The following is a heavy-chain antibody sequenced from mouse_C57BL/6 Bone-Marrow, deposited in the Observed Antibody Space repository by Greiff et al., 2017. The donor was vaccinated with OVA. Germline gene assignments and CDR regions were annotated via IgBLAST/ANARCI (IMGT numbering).Heavy chain of an antibody. Sequence: QVQLQQSGAELAKPGASVKLSCKASGYTFTSYWMHWVKQRPGQGLEWIGYINPSSGYTKYNQKFKDKATLTVDKSSSTAYMQLSSLTYEDSAVYYCARAFYSGYDRGFAYWGQGTLVTVSA. CDR2: INPSSGYT. CDR1: GYTFTSYW. V-gene: IGHV1-7*01. D-gene: IGHD2-2*01. J-gene: IGHJ3*01. CDR3: ARAFYSGYDRGFAY.